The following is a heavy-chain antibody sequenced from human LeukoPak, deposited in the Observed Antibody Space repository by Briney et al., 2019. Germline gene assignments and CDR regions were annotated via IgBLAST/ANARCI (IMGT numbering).Heavy chain of an antibody. J-gene: IGHJ4*02. D-gene: IGHD2-15*01. CDR1: GFTFSSYE. Sequence: PGGSLRLSCAASGFTFSSYEMNWVRQAPGKGLEWVSYISGGGSAIYYADSVKGRFTISRDNAKNSLYLQMNSLRAEDTAVYYCARDGGYCSGGSCYSLFDYWGQGTLVTVSS. CDR3: ARDGGYCSGGSCYSLFDY. CDR2: ISGGGSAI. V-gene: IGHV3-48*03.